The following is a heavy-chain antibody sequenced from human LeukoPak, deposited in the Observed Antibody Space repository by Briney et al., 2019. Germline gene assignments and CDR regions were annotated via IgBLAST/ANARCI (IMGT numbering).Heavy chain of an antibody. CDR2: ISSSSSYI. J-gene: IGHJ4*02. D-gene: IGHD3-10*01. V-gene: IGHV3-21*01. CDR3: ARYNYGSGSYSDY. CDR1: GFTFSSYS. Sequence: GGSLRLSCAASGFTFSSYSMNWVRQAPGKGLEWVSSISSSSSYIYYADSMKGRFTISRDNAKNSLYLQMNSLRAEDTAVYYCARYNYGSGSYSDYWGQGTLVTVSS.